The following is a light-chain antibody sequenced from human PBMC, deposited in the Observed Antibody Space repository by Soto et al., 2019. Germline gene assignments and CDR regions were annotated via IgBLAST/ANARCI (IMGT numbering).Light chain of an antibody. CDR1: QSVTSY. J-gene: IGKJ5*01. Sequence: EIVLTQSPATLSLSPGERATVSCRASQSVTSYLAWYQQKPGQAPRLLIYDVSNRASGIPARFSGSGSETDFTLTISSLEPEDFAVYYCQQRSDWPLTFGQGTRLEI. V-gene: IGKV3-11*01. CDR3: QQRSDWPLT. CDR2: DVS.